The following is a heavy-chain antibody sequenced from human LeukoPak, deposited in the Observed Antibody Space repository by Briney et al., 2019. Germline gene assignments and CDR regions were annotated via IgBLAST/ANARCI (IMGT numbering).Heavy chain of an antibody. Sequence: PGGSLRLSCAASGFTFNNYALSWVRQAPGEGLEWVTAISASGTSTYYADSVKGRFTISKDNSKNTLYLQMNSLRADDTAIYYCAKDRTVFRGITYYFDYWGQGTLVTVSS. J-gene: IGHJ4*02. CDR1: GFTFNNYA. D-gene: IGHD3-10*01. CDR3: AKDRTVFRGITYYFDY. CDR2: ISASGTST. V-gene: IGHV3-23*01.